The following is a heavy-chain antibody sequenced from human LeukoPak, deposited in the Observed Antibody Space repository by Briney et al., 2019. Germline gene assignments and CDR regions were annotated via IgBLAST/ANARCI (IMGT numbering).Heavy chain of an antibody. CDR3: ARDIVVVPAAITYYYYMDA. D-gene: IGHD2-2*02. J-gene: IGHJ6*03. CDR1: GGTFSSYA. Sequence: SVKVSCKASGGTFSSYAISWVRQAPGQGLEWMGGIIPIFGTANYAQKFQGRVTITADESTSTAYMGLSSLRSEDTAVYYCARDIVVVPAAITYYYYMDAWGKGTTVTVSS. V-gene: IGHV1-69*13. CDR2: IIPIFGTA.